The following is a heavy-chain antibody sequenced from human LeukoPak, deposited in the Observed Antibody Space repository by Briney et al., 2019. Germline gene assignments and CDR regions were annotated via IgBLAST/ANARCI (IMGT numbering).Heavy chain of an antibody. D-gene: IGHD3-10*01. Sequence: ASESLSLTCTVSGASISFYYGGLIRQPPGKGREGIGYIYYSGSTNYNPSLTSRVTISLDMSTMQISLKLSSVTAADTAVYYCARHHVLLWFGEFDYWGQGTLVTVSS. CDR3: ARHHVLLWFGEFDY. CDR2: IYYSGST. CDR1: GASISFYY. J-gene: IGHJ4*02. V-gene: IGHV4-59*08.